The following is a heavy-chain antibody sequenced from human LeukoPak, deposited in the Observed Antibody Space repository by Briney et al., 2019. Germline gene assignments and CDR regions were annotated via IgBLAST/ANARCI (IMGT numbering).Heavy chain of an antibody. CDR3: ARDKGSYPTGSAFDI. J-gene: IGHJ3*02. D-gene: IGHD1-26*01. V-gene: IGHV1-8*03. CDR2: MNPNSGNT. Sequence: ASVKVSCKASGYTFTSYDINWVRHATGQGLEWRGWMNPNSGNTGYAQKFQGRVTITRNTSISTAYMELSSLRSEDPAVYYCARDKGSYPTGSAFDIWGQGTMVTVSS. CDR1: GYTFTSYD.